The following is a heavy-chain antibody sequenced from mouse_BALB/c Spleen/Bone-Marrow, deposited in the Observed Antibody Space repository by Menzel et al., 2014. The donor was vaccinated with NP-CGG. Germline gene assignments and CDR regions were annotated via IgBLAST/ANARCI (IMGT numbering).Heavy chain of an antibody. V-gene: IGHV1S53*02. J-gene: IGHJ3*01. CDR2: ISPGDGVI. CDR1: GYTFTDHA. CDR3: KRSLGRFAY. Sequence: VKLQESDAELVKPGASVKISCKASGYTFTDHAIHWVKQKPEQGLEWIGYISPGDGVIKYNEKFKGKAILTADKSSSTAYMQLNSLTSEDSAVYFCKRSLGRFAYWGRGTLVTVSA. D-gene: IGHD4-1*01.